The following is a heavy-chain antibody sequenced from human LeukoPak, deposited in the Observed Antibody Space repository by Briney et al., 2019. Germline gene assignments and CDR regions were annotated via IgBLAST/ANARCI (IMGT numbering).Heavy chain of an antibody. CDR2: MYYSGST. V-gene: IGHV4-59*11. CDR1: GGSMSSHY. CDR3: ARNYDNSGYTAFGH. Sequence: SETLSLTCTVSGGSMSSHYWSWIRQPPGKGLEWIGHMYYSGSTNYNPSLKSRVTISVDTSKNQFSLRLSSVTAADTAFYYCARNYDNSGYTAFGHWGRGTLVTVSS. J-gene: IGHJ4*02. D-gene: IGHD3-22*01.